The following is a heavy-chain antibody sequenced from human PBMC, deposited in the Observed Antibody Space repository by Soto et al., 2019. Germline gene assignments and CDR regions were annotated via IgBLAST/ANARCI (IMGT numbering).Heavy chain of an antibody. V-gene: IGHV1-69*12. J-gene: IGHJ6*02. CDR3: ARDKDREQLGGNYYYALDV. CDR1: GDTFSSFA. D-gene: IGHD1-1*01. Sequence: QVQLVQSGAEVKKPGSSVKVSCKASGDTFSSFAISWVRQAPGQGLEWIGGIILIFRTPHYAQKFQGRVTITADEFTSTAYMDLSSLRSEDTAVYYCARDKDREQLGGNYYYALDVWGQGTTVIVSS. CDR2: IILIFRTP.